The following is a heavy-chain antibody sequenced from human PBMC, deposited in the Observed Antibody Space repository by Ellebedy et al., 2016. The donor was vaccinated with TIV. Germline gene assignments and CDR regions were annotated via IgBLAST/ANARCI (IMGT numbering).Heavy chain of an antibody. CDR3: ARLPSEWGGSYSRPHNPNFDY. J-gene: IGHJ4*02. V-gene: IGHV4-4*02. CDR2: IYHSGST. D-gene: IGHD1-26*01. Sequence: MPSETLSLTCAVSGGSISSSNWWSWVRQPPGKGLEWIGEIYHSGSTNYNTSLKSRVTISVDKSKNQFSLKLSSVTAADTAVYYCARLPSEWGGSYSRPHNPNFDYWGQGTLVTVSS. CDR1: GGSISSSNW.